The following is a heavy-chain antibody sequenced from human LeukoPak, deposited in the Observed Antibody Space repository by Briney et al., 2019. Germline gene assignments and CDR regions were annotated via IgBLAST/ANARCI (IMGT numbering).Heavy chain of an antibody. CDR1: GGSISSYY. J-gene: IGHJ4*02. CDR2: IYYSGST. Sequence: KPSETLSLTCTVSGGSISSYYWSWIRQPPGKGLEWIGYIYYSGSTNYNPSLKSRVTISVDTSKNQFSLKLSSVTAADTAVYYCVRRRIGPIDYWGQGTLVTVSS. V-gene: IGHV4-59*08. CDR3: VRRRIGPIDY. D-gene: IGHD3-16*01.